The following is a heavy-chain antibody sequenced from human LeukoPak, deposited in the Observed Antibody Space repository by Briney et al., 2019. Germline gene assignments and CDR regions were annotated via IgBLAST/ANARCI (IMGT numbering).Heavy chain of an antibody. D-gene: IGHD3-10*01. J-gene: IGHJ5*02. V-gene: IGHV4-34*01. CDR2: INHSGST. Sequence: SETLSLTCAVYGGSFSGYYWSWIRQPPGKGLEWIGEINHSGSTNYNPSLKSRVTISVDTSKNQFSLKLSSVTAADTAVYYCARSLLLWFGESPNWFDPWGQGTLVTVSS. CDR3: ARSLLLWFGESPNWFDP. CDR1: GGSFSGYY.